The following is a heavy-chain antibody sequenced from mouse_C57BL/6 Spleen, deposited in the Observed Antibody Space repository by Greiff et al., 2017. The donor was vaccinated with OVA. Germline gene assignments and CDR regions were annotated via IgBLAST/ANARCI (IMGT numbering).Heavy chain of an antibody. CDR1: GFNIKDDY. CDR3: ATGAWFAY. Sequence: DVQLQESGAELVRPGASVKLSCTASGFNIKDDYMHWVKQRPEQGLEWIGWIDPENGDTEHASKFQGKATITADTLSNTAYLQLSSLTSEDTAVYYCATGAWFAYWGQGTLVTVSA. CDR2: IDPENGDT. V-gene: IGHV14-4*01. J-gene: IGHJ3*01.